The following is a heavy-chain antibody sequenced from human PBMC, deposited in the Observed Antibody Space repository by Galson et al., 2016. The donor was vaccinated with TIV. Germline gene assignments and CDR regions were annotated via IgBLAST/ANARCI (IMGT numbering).Heavy chain of an antibody. CDR3: TRFRSHCGADCHFDV. CDR2: IGTTADT. D-gene: IGHD2-21*01. CDR1: GFTFSIYD. J-gene: IGHJ3*01. V-gene: IGHV3-13*01. Sequence: SLRLSCAASGFTFSIYDVHWVRQAAGKGLEWVSTIGTTADTYYTDSVKGRFTISREDAKNSLYLQMNSLRAEDTAIYYCTRFRSHCGADCHFDVWGQGTMVTASS.